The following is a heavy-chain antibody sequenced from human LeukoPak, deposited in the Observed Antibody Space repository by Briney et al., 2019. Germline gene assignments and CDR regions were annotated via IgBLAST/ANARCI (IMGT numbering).Heavy chain of an antibody. CDR2: ISAYNGNT. J-gene: IGHJ5*02. Sequence: ASVKVSCKASGYTFTSYGISWVRQAPGQGLEWMGWISAYNGNTNYAQKLQGRVTVTTDESTSTAYMELSSLRSEDTAVYYCVRGESDWYNWFDPWGQGTLVTVSS. V-gene: IGHV1-18*01. CDR3: VRGESDWYNWFDP. CDR1: GYTFTSYG. D-gene: IGHD3-9*01.